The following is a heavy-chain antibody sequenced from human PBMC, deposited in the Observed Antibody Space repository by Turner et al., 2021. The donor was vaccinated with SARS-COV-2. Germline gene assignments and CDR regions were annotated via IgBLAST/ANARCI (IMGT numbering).Heavy chain of an antibody. CDR2: ISWKSGRI. CDR1: GFTFDDYA. Sequence: EVQLVESGGGLVQPGRCLRLSCAASGFTFDDYAMHWVRQAPGKGLEWVSGISWKSGRIGYADSVKGRFTISRDNAKNSLYLQMNSLKAEDTALYYCVRGLDSMGYNWFDPWGLGTLVTVSS. V-gene: IGHV3-9*01. D-gene: IGHD2-2*03. CDR3: VRGLDSMGYNWFDP. J-gene: IGHJ5*02.